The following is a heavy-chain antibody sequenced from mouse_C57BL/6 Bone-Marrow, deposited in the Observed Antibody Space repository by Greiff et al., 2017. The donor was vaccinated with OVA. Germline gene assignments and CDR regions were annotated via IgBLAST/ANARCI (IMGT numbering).Heavy chain of an antibody. CDR1: GFSLSTFGMG. CDR3: ARSGRYYDPSRGAMDY. V-gene: IGHV8-8*01. D-gene: IGHD2-4*01. J-gene: IGHJ4*01. Sequence: QVTLKECGPGILQPSQTLSLTCSFSGFSLSTFGMGVGWIRQPSGKGLEWLAHIWWDDDKYYNPALKSRLTISKDTSKNQVFLKIANVDTADTATYYCARSGRYYDPSRGAMDYWGQGTSVTVSS. CDR2: IWWDDDK.